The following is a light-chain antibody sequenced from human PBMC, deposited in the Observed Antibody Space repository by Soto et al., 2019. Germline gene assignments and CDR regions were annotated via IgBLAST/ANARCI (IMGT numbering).Light chain of an antibody. CDR1: ISDVGGNKF. Sequence: QSVLTQPASVSGSPGQSITISCTGTISDVGGNKFVSWYQQYPGKAPKLMLCDVSNRPSGVSNRFSGSKSGNTASLTISGLQAEDEADYYCSSFAGSNYVFGPGTKVTVL. V-gene: IGLV2-14*03. J-gene: IGLJ1*01. CDR2: DVS. CDR3: SSFAGSNYV.